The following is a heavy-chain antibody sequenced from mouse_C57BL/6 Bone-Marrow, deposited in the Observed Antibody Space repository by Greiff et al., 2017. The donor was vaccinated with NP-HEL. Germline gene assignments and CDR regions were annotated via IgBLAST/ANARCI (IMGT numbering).Heavy chain of an antibody. J-gene: IGHJ4*01. Sequence: QVQLQQPGAELVKPGASVKLSCKASGYTFTSYWMHWVKQRPGQGLEWIGMIHPNSGSTNYNEKFKSKATLTVDKSSRTAYMQLSSLTSEDSAVYYCASGISGHYAMDYWGQGTSVTVSS. V-gene: IGHV1-64*01. CDR1: GYTFTSYW. D-gene: IGHD3-1*01. CDR2: IHPNSGST. CDR3: ASGISGHYAMDY.